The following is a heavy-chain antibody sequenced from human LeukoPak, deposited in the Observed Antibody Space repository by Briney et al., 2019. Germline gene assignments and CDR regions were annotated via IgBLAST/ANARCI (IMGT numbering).Heavy chain of an antibody. CDR1: GDSVSSNSAA. Sequence: SQTLSLTCAISGDSVSSNSAAWNWIRQSPSRGLEWLGRTYYRSKWYNDYAVSVKSRITINPDTSKNQFSLQLNSVTPEDTAVYYCARAQAPDYYYDSSGYYFCPQTGFDPWGQGTLVTVSS. J-gene: IGHJ5*02. CDR2: TYYRSKWYN. D-gene: IGHD3-22*01. V-gene: IGHV6-1*01. CDR3: ARAQAPDYYYDSSGYYFCPQTGFDP.